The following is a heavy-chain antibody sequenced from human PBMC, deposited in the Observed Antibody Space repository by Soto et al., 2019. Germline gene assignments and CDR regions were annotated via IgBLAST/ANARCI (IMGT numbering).Heavy chain of an antibody. CDR2: IYYSGST. D-gene: IGHD6-13*01. J-gene: IGHJ6*02. Sequence: SETLSLTCTVSGGSVSSGSYYWSWIRQPPGKGLEWIGYIYYSGSTNYNPSLKSRVTISVDTSKNQFSLKLSSVTAADTAVYYCARDATEYSSSWTYYYYYYGMDVWGQGTTVTVSS. CDR3: ARDATEYSSSWTYYYYYYGMDV. CDR1: GGSVSSGSYY. V-gene: IGHV4-61*01.